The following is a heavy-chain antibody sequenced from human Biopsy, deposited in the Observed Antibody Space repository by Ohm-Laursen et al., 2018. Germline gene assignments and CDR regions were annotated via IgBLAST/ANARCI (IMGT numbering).Heavy chain of an antibody. D-gene: IGHD2-8*01. J-gene: IGHJ4*02. V-gene: IGHV1-2*02. CDR3: ARDPLNGHKHFGY. CDR1: SYTFTDYK. CDR2: IKCKTGAT. Sequence: VASVKVSCKASSYTFTDYKIHWVRQAPGQGLEWLGYIKCKTGATNYAQKFQGTVTMTRDTSISTAYLALGSLRSADTAIYYCARDPLNGHKHFGYWDQGTLVTVSS.